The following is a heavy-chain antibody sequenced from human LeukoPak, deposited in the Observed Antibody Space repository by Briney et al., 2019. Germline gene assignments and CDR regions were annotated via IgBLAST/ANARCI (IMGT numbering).Heavy chain of an antibody. CDR2: ISGTGIST. Sequence: GGSLRLSCAASGFTFRSYGMSWVRQAPGKGLEWVSFISGTGISTYYADSVKGRFTISRDNSKNTLYLQMNSLRVEDTAIYYCAKLMRHMREDVYDIWGQGAKVTVSS. J-gene: IGHJ3*02. CDR1: GFTFRSYG. CDR3: AKLMRHMREDVYDI. V-gene: IGHV3-23*01. D-gene: IGHD2-8*01.